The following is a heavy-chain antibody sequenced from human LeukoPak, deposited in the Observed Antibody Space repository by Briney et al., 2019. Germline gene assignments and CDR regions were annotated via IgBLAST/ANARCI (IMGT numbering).Heavy chain of an antibody. CDR2: IHYSGTT. CDR3: ACLTTADAFDI. V-gene: IGHV4-39*02. D-gene: IGHD3-22*01. Sequence: SETLSLTCTVSGGSISSGNYYWGWIRQPPGKGLDWIASIHYSGTTYYNPSLKSRVTISVDTSKNHFSLKLSSVTAADTAVYYCACLTTADAFDIWGQGTMVTVSS. CDR1: GGSISSGNYY. J-gene: IGHJ3*02.